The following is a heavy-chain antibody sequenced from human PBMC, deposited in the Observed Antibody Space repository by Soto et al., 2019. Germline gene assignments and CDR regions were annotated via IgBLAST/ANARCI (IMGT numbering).Heavy chain of an antibody. V-gene: IGHV4-59*01. CDR3: ARSRYTSGWWTPPFDY. CDR2: IYYSGST. D-gene: IGHD6-19*01. J-gene: IGHJ4*02. CDR1: GGSISSYY. Sequence: QVQLQESGPGLVKPSESLSLTCAVSGGSISSYYWSWIRQPPGKGLEWIGYIYYSGSTNYNPSLKSRVTISVDTSKNQFSLKLTSVTAADTAVYCCARSRYTSGWWTPPFDYWGQGTLVTVSS.